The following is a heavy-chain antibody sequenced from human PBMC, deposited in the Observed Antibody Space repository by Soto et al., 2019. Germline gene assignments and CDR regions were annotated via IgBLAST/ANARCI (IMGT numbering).Heavy chain of an antibody. CDR2: IYYSGST. CDR1: GGSISSSSYY. D-gene: IGHD2-15*01. CDR3: ARWTGEYVVVAATDAFDI. Sequence: SETLSLTCTVSGGSISSSSYYWGWIRQPPGKGLEWIGSIYYSGSTYYNPSLKSRVTISVDTSKNQFSLELSSVTAADTAVYYCARWTGEYVVVAATDAFDIWGQGTMVTVSS. V-gene: IGHV4-39*01. J-gene: IGHJ3*02.